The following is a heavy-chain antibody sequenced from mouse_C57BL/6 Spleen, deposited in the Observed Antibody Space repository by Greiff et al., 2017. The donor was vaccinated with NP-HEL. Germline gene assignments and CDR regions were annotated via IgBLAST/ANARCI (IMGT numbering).Heavy chain of an antibody. V-gene: IGHV1-82*01. D-gene: IGHD2-3*01. J-gene: IGHJ2*01. CDR3: ARSDDGDY. CDR1: GYAFSSSW. Sequence: VQLQQSGPELVKPGASVKISCKASGYAFSSSWMNWVKQRPGKGLEWIGRIYPGDGDTNYNGKFKGKATLTADKSSSTAYMQLSSLTSEDSAVYCCARSDDGDYWGQGTTLTVAS. CDR2: IYPGDGDT.